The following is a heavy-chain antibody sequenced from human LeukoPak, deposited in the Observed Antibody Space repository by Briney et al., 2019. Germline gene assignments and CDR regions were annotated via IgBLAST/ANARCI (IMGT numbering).Heavy chain of an antibody. J-gene: IGHJ2*01. Sequence: GASVTVSCTASGYTFTSYGISWVRQAPGQGLEWMGWISAYNGNTNYAQKLQGRVTMTTDTSTSTAYMELRSLRSDDTAVYYCARDHTYDSSGFGWYFDLWGRGTLVTVSS. CDR2: ISAYNGNT. CDR3: ARDHTYDSSGFGWYFDL. CDR1: GYTFTSYG. V-gene: IGHV1-18*01. D-gene: IGHD3-22*01.